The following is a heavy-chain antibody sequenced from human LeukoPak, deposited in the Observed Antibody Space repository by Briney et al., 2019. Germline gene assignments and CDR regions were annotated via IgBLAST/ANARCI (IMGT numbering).Heavy chain of an antibody. CDR2: INPSGGST. J-gene: IGHJ3*02. V-gene: IGHV1-46*03. Sequence: ASVKVSCKASGYTFTSYYMHWVRQAPGQGLEWMGIINPSGGSTSYAQKFQGRVTMSRDTSTGTVYMELSSRRLEDTAVYYCARVLVIGGHDAFDIWGQGTMVTVSS. CDR3: ARVLVIGGHDAFDI. CDR1: GYTFTSYY. D-gene: IGHD3-22*01.